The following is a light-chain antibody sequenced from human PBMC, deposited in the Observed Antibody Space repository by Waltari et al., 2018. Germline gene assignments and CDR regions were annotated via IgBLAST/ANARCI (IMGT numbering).Light chain of an antibody. CDR2: YDS. V-gene: IGLV3-21*04. CDR3: QVWDSSRDHGV. CDR1: NIGRKT. Sequence: SYVLTQPPSVSVAPGEPARITCWGNNIGRKTVHWYQQKPGQTPVVVISYDSDRPSGIPERFSGSNSGNTATLTISRVEAGDEADYYCQVWDSSRDHGVFGTGTKVTVL. J-gene: IGLJ1*01.